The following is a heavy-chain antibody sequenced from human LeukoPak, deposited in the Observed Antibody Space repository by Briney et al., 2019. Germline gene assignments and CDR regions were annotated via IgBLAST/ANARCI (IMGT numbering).Heavy chain of an antibody. CDR3: VKGATAALLNYFDH. J-gene: IGHJ4*02. CDR1: GFTFSTFA. D-gene: IGHD6-25*01. V-gene: IGHV3-64D*06. CDR2: IITNGGST. Sequence: GGSLRLSCSASGFTFSTFAMHWVRQAPGKGLEYVSGIITNGGSTSYADSVKGRFTISRNNSKNTLYLQMSSLRPEDTAVYYCVKGATAALLNYFDHWGQGTLVTVSS.